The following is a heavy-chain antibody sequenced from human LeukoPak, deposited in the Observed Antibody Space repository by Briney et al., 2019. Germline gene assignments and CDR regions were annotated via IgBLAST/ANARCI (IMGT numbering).Heavy chain of an antibody. J-gene: IGHJ4*02. CDR1: GFTFSSYS. CDR2: ISSSSSYI. D-gene: IGHD1-1*01. V-gene: IGHV3-21*01. CDR3: ATGTSWNDVDYFDY. Sequence: GGSLRLSCAASGFTFSSYSMNCVRQAPGKGLDLLSSISSSSSYIYYADSVKGRFTISRDNAKNSLYLQMNSLRAEDTAVYYCATGTSWNDVDYFDYWGQGTLVTVSS.